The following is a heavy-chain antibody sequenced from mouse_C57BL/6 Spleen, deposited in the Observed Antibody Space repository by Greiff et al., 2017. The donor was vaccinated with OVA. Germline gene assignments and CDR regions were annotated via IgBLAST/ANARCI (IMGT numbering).Heavy chain of an antibody. D-gene: IGHD2-1*01. J-gene: IGHJ4*01. CDR1: GYAFSSSW. Sequence: QVQLQQSGPELVKPGASVKISCKASGYAFSSSWMNWVKQRPGKGLEWIGRIYPGDGDTNYNGKFKGKATLTADKSSSTAYMQLSSLTSEDSAVYFCARFYYGNYEGMDYWGQGTSVTVSS. CDR3: ARFYYGNYEGMDY. CDR2: IYPGDGDT. V-gene: IGHV1-82*01.